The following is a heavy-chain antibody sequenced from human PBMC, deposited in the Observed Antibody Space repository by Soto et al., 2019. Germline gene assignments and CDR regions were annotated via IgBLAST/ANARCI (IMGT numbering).Heavy chain of an antibody. Sequence: ASVKVSCKASGYTFTSYGISWVRQAPGQGLEWMGWISAYNGNTNYAQKLQGRVTMTTDTSTSTAYMELRSLRSDDTAVYYCAREGHDSYAWLPTYYFDYWGQGTLVTVSS. CDR1: GYTFTSYG. D-gene: IGHD5-18*01. J-gene: IGHJ4*02. CDR2: ISAYNGNT. CDR3: AREGHDSYAWLPTYYFDY. V-gene: IGHV1-18*01.